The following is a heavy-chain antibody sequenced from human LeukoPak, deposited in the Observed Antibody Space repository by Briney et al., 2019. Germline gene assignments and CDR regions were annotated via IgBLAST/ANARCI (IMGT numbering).Heavy chain of an antibody. CDR3: ARRASGSYDY. D-gene: IGHD3-22*01. CDR2: ITSSSSTI. V-gene: IGHV3-48*02. J-gene: IGHJ4*02. Sequence: GGSLRLSCAASGFSFSSYSMNWVRQAPGKGLEWVSYITSSSSTIYYADSVKGRFTISRDNAKNSLYLQMNSLRDEDTAVYYCARRASGSYDYWGQGTLVTVSS. CDR1: GFSFSSYS.